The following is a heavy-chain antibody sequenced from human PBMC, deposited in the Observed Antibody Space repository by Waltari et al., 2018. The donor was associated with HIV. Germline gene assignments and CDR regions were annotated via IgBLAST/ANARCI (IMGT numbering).Heavy chain of an antibody. V-gene: IGHV3-48*04. CDR2: ITSSGYTI. J-gene: IGHJ4*02. CDR3: ARTTHGIDF. Sequence: EVQLVESGGGLVQPGGSLRLSCVASGFTFCSYNMNWVRQVPGKGLEWLSYITSSGYTIYYADSVEGRFTVSRDNAKNSLYLQMNSLRAEDTAVYYCARTTHGIDFWGQGTLVTVSS. D-gene: IGHD1-1*01. CDR1: GFTFCSYN.